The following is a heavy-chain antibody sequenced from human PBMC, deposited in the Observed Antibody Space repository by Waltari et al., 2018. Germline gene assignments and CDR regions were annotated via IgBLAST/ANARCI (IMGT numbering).Heavy chain of an antibody. Sequence: QVQLVQSGAAVKKPGASVNVSCKASGYAFTSYYMHWVRQAPGQGLEWMGWIHPNSGDTYYAQKFQGRVTMTWDTSITTAFMDLSRLRSDDTAVYYCARSYQSGSYWDYWGQGTLVTVSS. CDR2: IHPNSGDT. CDR1: GYAFTSYY. V-gene: IGHV1-2*02. D-gene: IGHD1-26*01. J-gene: IGHJ4*02. CDR3: ARSYQSGSYWDY.